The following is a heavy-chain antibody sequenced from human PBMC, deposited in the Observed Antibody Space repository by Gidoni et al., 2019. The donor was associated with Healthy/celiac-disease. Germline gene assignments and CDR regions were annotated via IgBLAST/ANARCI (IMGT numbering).Heavy chain of an antibody. D-gene: IGHD4-17*01. CDR3: ARDGPLHGDYGYFDL. CDR2: MYSGGST. CDR1: GFTVSSNY. Sequence: EVQLVESGGGLVQPGGSLRLSCAASGFTVSSNYMSWVRQAPGQGLECVSVMYSGGSTYYADFLKGRFTISRENSKNTLDLKMNSLRDEDTAVYYCARDGPLHGDYGYFDLWGRGTLVTVSS. J-gene: IGHJ2*01. V-gene: IGHV3-66*01.